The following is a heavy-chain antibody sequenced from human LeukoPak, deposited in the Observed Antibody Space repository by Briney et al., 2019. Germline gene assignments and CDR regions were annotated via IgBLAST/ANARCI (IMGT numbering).Heavy chain of an antibody. CDR3: ARKGTKFLDL. CDR2: INLDGSEK. V-gene: IGHV3-7*01. D-gene: IGHD1/OR15-1a*01. J-gene: IGHJ5*02. CDR1: GFTFSNYW. Sequence: GGSLRLSCAASGFTFSNYWMAWVRQAPGKGPEWVANINLDGSEKYYVDSVKGRFTISRDNAENSLYLQMNSLIAEDTALSYLARKGTKFLDLGGQGTRVTVSS.